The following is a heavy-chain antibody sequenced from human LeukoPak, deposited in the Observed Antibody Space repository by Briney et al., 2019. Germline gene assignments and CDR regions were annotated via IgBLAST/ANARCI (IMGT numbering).Heavy chain of an antibody. Sequence: GGSLRLSCEASGFTLRDYWMTWVRQAPGKGLEWVANVKQDGTEKFYVDSVKGRFTISRDNGKNSLYLQMNSLRVEDTAIYYCARAGGTSWADYWGQGTLVTVSS. CDR3: ARAGGTSWADY. V-gene: IGHV3-7*01. CDR2: VKQDGTEK. CDR1: GFTLRDYW. J-gene: IGHJ4*02. D-gene: IGHD6-13*01.